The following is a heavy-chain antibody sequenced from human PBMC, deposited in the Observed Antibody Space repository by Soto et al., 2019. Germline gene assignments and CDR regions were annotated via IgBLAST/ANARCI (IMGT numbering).Heavy chain of an antibody. CDR2: ISYDGSNK. CDR1: GFTFSSYG. V-gene: IGHV3-30*03. CDR3: AREGNYDSSGYYPPDAFDI. J-gene: IGHJ3*02. Sequence: GGSLRLSCAASGFTFSSYGMHWVRQAPGKGLEWVAVISYDGSNKYYADSVKDRFTISRDNSKNTLYLQMNSLRAEDTAVYYCAREGNYDSSGYYPPDAFDIWGQGTMVTVSS. D-gene: IGHD3-22*01.